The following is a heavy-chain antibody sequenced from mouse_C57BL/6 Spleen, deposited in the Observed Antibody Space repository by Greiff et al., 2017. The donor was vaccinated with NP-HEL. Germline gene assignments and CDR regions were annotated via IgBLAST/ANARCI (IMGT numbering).Heavy chain of an antibody. V-gene: IGHV1-69*01. Sequence: VQLQQPGAELVMPGASVKLSCKASGYTFTSYWMHWVKQRPGQGLEWIGEIDPSDSYTNYNKKFKGKSTLTGDKSSSTAYMQLSSLTSEDSAVYYCAVITTVVARAMDYWGQGTSVTVSS. D-gene: IGHD1-1*01. J-gene: IGHJ4*01. CDR2: IDPSDSYT. CDR1: GYTFTSYW. CDR3: AVITTVVARAMDY.